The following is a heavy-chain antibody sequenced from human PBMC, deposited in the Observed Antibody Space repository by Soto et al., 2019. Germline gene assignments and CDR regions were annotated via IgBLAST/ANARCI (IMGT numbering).Heavy chain of an antibody. CDR2: IYFSGRT. CDR1: GGSVSSGRYY. V-gene: IGHV4-61*01. CDR3: ARSGAGSGWL. J-gene: IGHJ4*02. D-gene: IGHD6-19*01. Sequence: QVQLQESGPGLAKPSETLSLTCTVSGGSVSSGRYYWSWSRQPPGKGLEWIGYIYFSGRTSYNSSLKSRVTISVDTSNNQFSLKLNSVTAADTAVYYCARSGAGSGWLGGQGTLVTVSS.